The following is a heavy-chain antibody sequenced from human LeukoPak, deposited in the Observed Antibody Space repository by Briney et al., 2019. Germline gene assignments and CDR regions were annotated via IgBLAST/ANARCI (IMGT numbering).Heavy chain of an antibody. J-gene: IGHJ3*02. D-gene: IGHD3-22*01. Sequence: QPGGSLRLSCAASGFTFSSYAMHWVRQAPGKGLEYVSAISSNGGSTYYADSVKGRFTISRDNSKNTLYLQMSSLRAEDTAVYYCVKGDSSGYYYAAFDIWGQGTMVTVSS. CDR3: VKGDSSGYYYAAFDI. V-gene: IGHV3-64D*09. CDR1: GFTFSSYA. CDR2: ISSNGGST.